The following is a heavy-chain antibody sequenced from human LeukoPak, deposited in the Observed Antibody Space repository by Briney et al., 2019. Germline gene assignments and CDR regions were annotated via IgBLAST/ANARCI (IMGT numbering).Heavy chain of an antibody. J-gene: IGHJ4*02. Sequence: KTGGSLRLSCAASGFTFSSYSMNWVRQAPGEGLEWVSSISSSSSYIYYADSVKGRFTISRDNAKNSLYLQMNSLRAEDTAVYYCASPYSGSYKVGNYFDYWGQGTLVTVSS. V-gene: IGHV3-21*01. D-gene: IGHD1-26*01. CDR1: GFTFSSYS. CDR3: ASPYSGSYKVGNYFDY. CDR2: ISSSSSYI.